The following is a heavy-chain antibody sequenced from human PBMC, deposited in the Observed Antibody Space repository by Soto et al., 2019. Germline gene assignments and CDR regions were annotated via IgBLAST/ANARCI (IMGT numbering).Heavy chain of an antibody. D-gene: IGHD3-16*01. V-gene: IGHV3-23*01. CDR3: ARPYVEVAVNDALDS. J-gene: IGHJ3*02. CDR2: IGTHADTT. Sequence: EVQLLESGGGLVQPGGSLRLSCAASGFTFSTYALTWVRQAPGKGLEWVSSIGTHADTTYYVDSVKGRFSISRDNSKNTVYLQMSSLSAEDTAVYYCARPYVEVAVNDALDSWGRGTMVTVSS. CDR1: GFTFSTYA.